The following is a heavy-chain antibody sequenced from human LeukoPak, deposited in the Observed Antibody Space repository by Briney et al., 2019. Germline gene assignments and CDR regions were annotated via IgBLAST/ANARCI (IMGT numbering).Heavy chain of an antibody. CDR3: ATRPSGDYPYFDY. Sequence: GGSLRLSCAASGFTVSSNYMTWVRQAPGKGLEWVSAIYSGGSTNYADSVRGRFTISRDSSRNTLYLQMNSLRAEDTAVYYCATRPSGDYPYFDYWGQGTLVTVSS. CDR1: GFTVSSNY. J-gene: IGHJ4*02. D-gene: IGHD4-17*01. V-gene: IGHV3-66*01. CDR2: IYSGGST.